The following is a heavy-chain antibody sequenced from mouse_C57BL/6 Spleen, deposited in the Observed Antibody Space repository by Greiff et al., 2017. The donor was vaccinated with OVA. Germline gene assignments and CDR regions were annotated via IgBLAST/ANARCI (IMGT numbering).Heavy chain of an antibody. V-gene: IGHV1-82*01. CDR2: IYPGAGDT. CDR1: GYAFSSSW. Sequence: QVQLQQSGPELVKPGASVKISCKASGYAFSSSWMNWVKQRPGKGLEWIGRIYPGAGDTNYNGKFKGKATLTADKSSSTAYIQLSSLTSEDSVVYFCAREFDYGGGMDYWGQGTSVTVSS. D-gene: IGHD2-4*01. CDR3: AREFDYGGGMDY. J-gene: IGHJ4*01.